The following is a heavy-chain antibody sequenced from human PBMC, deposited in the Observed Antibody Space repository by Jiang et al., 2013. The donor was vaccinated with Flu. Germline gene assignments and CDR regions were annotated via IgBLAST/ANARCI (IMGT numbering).Heavy chain of an antibody. V-gene: IGHV1-69*06. D-gene: IGHD3-10*01. CDR3: ASSVLPKWAAAEPYGMDV. Sequence: GAEVKKPGSSVKVSCKASGGTFSSYAISWVRQAPGQGLEWMGGIIPIFGTANYAQKFQGRVTITADKSTSTAYMELSSLRSEDTAVYYCASSVLPKWAAAEPYGMDVWGQGTTVTVSS. J-gene: IGHJ6*02. CDR1: GGTFSSYA. CDR2: IIPIFGTA.